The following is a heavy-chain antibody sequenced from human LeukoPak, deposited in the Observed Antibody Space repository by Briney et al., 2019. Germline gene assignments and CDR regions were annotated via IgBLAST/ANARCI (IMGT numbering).Heavy chain of an antibody. CDR3: VRDHYYDSSGYTFRH. CDR2: IYYSGST. Sequence: PSETLFLTCTVSGGSISNYYWSWIRQPPGKGPEWIGYIYYSGSTSYNPSLKSRVTISVDTSKNQFSLKLSSVTAADTAVYYCVRDHYYDSSGYTFRHWGQGTLVTVSS. J-gene: IGHJ1*01. V-gene: IGHV4-59*01. D-gene: IGHD3-22*01. CDR1: GGSISNYY.